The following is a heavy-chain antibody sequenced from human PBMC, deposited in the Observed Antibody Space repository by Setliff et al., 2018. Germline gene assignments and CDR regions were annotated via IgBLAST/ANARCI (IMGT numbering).Heavy chain of an antibody. V-gene: IGHV3-7*01. CDR3: ARDHAYGSRFYYYYYGTDV. D-gene: IGHD3-10*01. CDR1: GFTFSRYW. J-gene: IGHJ6*02. Sequence: LRLSCAASGFTFSRYWMSWVRQAPGKGLEWVANIKQDGSEKYYVDSVKGRFTISRDNAKKSVYLQMNSLRAEDTAVYYCARDHAYGSRFYYYYYGTDVWGQGTTVTVSS. CDR2: IKQDGSEK.